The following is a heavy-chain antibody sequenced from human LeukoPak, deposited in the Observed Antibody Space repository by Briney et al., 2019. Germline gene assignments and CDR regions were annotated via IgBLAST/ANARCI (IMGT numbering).Heavy chain of an antibody. CDR2: IYSSGST. J-gene: IGHJ4*02. Sequence: PSETLSLTCTVSGASISGSGYYWGWIRQPPGKGLEWIGSIYSSGSTYYNASLQSRVTISIETSKNQISLRLNSVTAADMAMYYCAKSGGYGLIDYWGQGTLVTVSS. D-gene: IGHD1-26*01. V-gene: IGHV4-39*01. CDR1: GASISGSGYY. CDR3: AKSGGYGLIDY.